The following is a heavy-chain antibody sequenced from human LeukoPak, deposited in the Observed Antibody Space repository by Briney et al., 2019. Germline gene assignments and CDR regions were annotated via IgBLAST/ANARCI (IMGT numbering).Heavy chain of an antibody. CDR2: MNPNSGNT. CDR3: ARGRRVSSSLVSGFDP. Sequence: ASVKVSCKASGYTFTSYDINWVRQAIGQGLEWMGWMNPNSGNTGYAQKFQGRVTITRNTSISTAYMELSSLRSEDTAVYYCARGRRVSSSLVSGFDPWGQGTLVTVSS. J-gene: IGHJ5*02. V-gene: IGHV1-8*03. D-gene: IGHD6-6*01. CDR1: GYTFTSYD.